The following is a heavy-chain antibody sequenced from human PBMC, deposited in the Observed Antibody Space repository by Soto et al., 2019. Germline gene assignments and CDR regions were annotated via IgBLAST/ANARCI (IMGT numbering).Heavy chain of an antibody. CDR3: ARRGYGDYGVHYYYGMDV. CDR2: IIPIFGTA. CDR1: GGTFSSYA. V-gene: IGHV1-69*06. J-gene: IGHJ6*02. Sequence: QVQLVQSGAEVKKPGSSAKVSCKASGGTFSSYAISWVRQAPGQGLEWMGGIIPIFGTANYAQKFQGRVTITADKSTSTAYMELSSLRSEDTAVYYCARRGYGDYGVHYYYGMDVWGQGTTVTVSS. D-gene: IGHD4-17*01.